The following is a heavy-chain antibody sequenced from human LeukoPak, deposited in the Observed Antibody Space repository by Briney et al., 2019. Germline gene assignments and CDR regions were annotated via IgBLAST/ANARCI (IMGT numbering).Heavy chain of an antibody. J-gene: IGHJ4*02. CDR1: GFTFSSLA. CDR3: ATLLTGYTSTDY. CDR2: IIPIFGTA. Sequence: GGSLRLSCAASGFTFSSLAMHWVRQAPGQGLEWMGGIIPIFGTANYAQKFQGRVTITADESTSTAYMELSSLRSEDTAVYYCATLLTGYTSTDYWGQGTLVTVSS. D-gene: IGHD3-9*01. V-gene: IGHV1-69*01.